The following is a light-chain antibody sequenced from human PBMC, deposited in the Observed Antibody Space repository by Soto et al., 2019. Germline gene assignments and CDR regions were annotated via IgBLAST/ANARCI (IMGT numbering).Light chain of an antibody. CDR3: QQYNNGWT. CDR1: QSFSSN. J-gene: IGKJ1*01. CDR2: GAS. Sequence: EIVMTKSPATLSVSPGERATLSCSASQSFSSNLAWYQQQPGQAPRLLIYGASTRATGIPARFSGSGSGTEFTLTISSLQDEDFAVYYCQQYNNGWTFGQGTKVEIK. V-gene: IGKV3-15*01.